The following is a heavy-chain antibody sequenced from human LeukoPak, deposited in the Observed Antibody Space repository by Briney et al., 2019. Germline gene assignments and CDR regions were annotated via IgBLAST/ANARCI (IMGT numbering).Heavy chain of an antibody. D-gene: IGHD4-17*01. CDR2: ISGSGGST. J-gene: IGHJ4*02. V-gene: IGHV3-23*01. CDR1: GFTFSSYW. Sequence: QTGGSLRLSCAASGFTFSSYWMHWVRQAPGKGLVWVSAISGSGGSTYYADSVKGRFTISRDNSKNTLYLQMNSLRAEDTAVYYCAKYEIMTTVTSGDYWGQGTLVTVSS. CDR3: AKYEIMTTVTSGDY.